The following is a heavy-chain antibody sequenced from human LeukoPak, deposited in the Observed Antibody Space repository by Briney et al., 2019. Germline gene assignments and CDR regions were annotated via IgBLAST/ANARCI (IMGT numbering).Heavy chain of an antibody. CDR2: ISYDGINK. Sequence: GGSLRLSCAASGFTFSSYGMHWVRQAPGKGLEWVAVISYDGINKYYADSVKGRFTISRDNSNNTLYLQMISLRSDDTAVYYCARASRFGEFDNWFDPWGQGTLVTVSS. J-gene: IGHJ5*02. V-gene: IGHV3-30*03. CDR1: GFTFSSYG. CDR3: ARASRFGEFDNWFDP. D-gene: IGHD3-10*01.